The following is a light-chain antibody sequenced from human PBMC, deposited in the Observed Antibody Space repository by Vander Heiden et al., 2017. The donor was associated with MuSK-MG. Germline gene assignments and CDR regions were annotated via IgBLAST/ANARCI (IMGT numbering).Light chain of an antibody. CDR2: VNSDGRH. CDR1: SGHSTYA. CDR3: QTWGTGIQV. V-gene: IGLV4-69*01. Sequence: QLVLTQSPSASASLGASVQLTCTLSSGHSTYAIAWHEEQQEKGPRYVMKVNSDGRHSKGDGIPDRFSGSSSGAERYLTIASLQAEDEADYYCQTWGTGIQVFGGGTKLTVL. J-gene: IGLJ3*02.